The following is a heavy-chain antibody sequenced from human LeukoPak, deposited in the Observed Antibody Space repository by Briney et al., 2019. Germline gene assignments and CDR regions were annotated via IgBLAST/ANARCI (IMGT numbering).Heavy chain of an antibody. CDR3: ANTKWGRNDY. V-gene: IGHV3-74*01. CDR2: INSDGSST. Sequence: GGSLRLSCAASGFTFSSYWMYWVRQAPGKGLVWVSHINSDGSSTYYADSVKGRFTISRDNSKNTLYLQMNSLRAEDTAVYYCANTKWGRNDYWGQGTLVTVSS. J-gene: IGHJ4*02. CDR1: GFTFSSYW. D-gene: IGHD1-26*01.